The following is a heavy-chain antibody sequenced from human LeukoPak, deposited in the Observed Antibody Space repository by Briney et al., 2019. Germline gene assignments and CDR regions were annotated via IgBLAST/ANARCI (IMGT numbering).Heavy chain of an antibody. Sequence: GGSLRLSCAASGFTFSSYAVSWVRQAPGVGLEWVSAISGSGGSTYYADSVKGRFTISRDNSKNTLYLQMNSLRAEDTAVYYCAKDMIVATIGSWIFYFDYWGQGTLVTVSS. V-gene: IGHV3-23*01. D-gene: IGHD5-12*01. CDR1: GFTFSSYA. CDR3: AKDMIVATIGSWIFYFDY. CDR2: ISGSGGST. J-gene: IGHJ4*02.